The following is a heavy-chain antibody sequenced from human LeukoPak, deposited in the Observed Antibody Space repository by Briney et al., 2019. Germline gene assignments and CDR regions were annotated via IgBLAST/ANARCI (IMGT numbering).Heavy chain of an antibody. J-gene: IGHJ4*02. D-gene: IGHD5-18*01. CDR1: GFTFGDYI. CDR3: ARARGYSYGLDY. Sequence: GGSLRLSCAASGFTFGDYIMSWVRQAPGKGLEWVGFIRSKAYGGTTEYAASVRGRFTISRDDSKSIAYLQMNSLRAEDTAVYYCARARGYSYGLDYWGQGTLVTVSS. V-gene: IGHV3-49*04. CDR2: IRSKAYGGTT.